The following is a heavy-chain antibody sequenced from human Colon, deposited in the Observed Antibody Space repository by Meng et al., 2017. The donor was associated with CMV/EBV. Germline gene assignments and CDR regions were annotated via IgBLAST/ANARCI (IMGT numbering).Heavy chain of an antibody. J-gene: IGHJ1*01. CDR3: ARLSYSSQH. CDR2: IEQDGSEK. V-gene: IGHV3-7*01. CDR1: GFTFSSYW. Sequence: GESLKISCAASGFTFSSYWMSWVRQAPGKGLEWVANIEQDGSEKYYVDSVKGRFTISRDNTKNSLYLQMNSLRAEDTAVYYCARLSYSSQHWGQGTLVTVSS. D-gene: IGHD6-13*01.